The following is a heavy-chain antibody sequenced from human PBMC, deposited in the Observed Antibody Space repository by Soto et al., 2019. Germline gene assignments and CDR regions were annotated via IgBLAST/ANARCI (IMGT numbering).Heavy chain of an antibody. J-gene: IGHJ4*02. Sequence: GGSLRLSCAASGFTFSSYGMHWVRQAPGKGLEWVAVISYDGSNKYYADSVKGRFTISRDNSKNTLYLQMNSLRAEDTAVYYCARGGIVGASQFDYWGQGTLVTVSS. CDR3: ARGGIVGASQFDY. D-gene: IGHD1-26*01. CDR2: ISYDGSNK. V-gene: IGHV3-30*03. CDR1: GFTFSSYG.